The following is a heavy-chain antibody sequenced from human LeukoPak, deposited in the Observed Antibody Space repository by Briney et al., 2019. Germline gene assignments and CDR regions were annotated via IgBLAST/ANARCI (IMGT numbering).Heavy chain of an antibody. CDR1: GFTFSSYA. CDR3: AKDVYSSSWYYFDY. V-gene: IGHV3-30-3*01. J-gene: IGHJ4*02. D-gene: IGHD6-13*01. Sequence: GRSLRLSCAASGFTFSSYAMHWVRQAPGKGLEWVAVISYDGSNKYYADSVKGRFTISRDNSKNTLYLQMNSLRAEDTAVYYCAKDVYSSSWYYFDYWGQGTLVTVSS. CDR2: ISYDGSNK.